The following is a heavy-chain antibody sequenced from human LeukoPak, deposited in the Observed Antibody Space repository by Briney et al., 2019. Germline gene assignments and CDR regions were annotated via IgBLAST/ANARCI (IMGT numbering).Heavy chain of an antibody. V-gene: IGHV3-33*08. Sequence: QPKVSHTLFCTPSRFTFNNAWVRGLRGAPGKGRVGGVDKWYDGSNKYYADSMKGRFTISRDNSKNTLYLQMSSLRGEDTAVYYCARELEYYDTLTGLSLGGNWFDPWGQGTLVTVSS. J-gene: IGHJ5*02. D-gene: IGHD3-9*01. CDR3: ARELEYYDTLTGLSLGGNWFDP. CDR2: KWYDGSNK. CDR1: RFTFNNAW.